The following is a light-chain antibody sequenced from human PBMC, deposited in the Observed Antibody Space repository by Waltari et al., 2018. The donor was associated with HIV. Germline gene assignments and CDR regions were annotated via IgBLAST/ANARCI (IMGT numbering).Light chain of an antibody. CDR2: DVS. J-gene: IGKJ5*01. CDR1: QGISAA. Sequence: AIQLTQSPSSLSASVGDTVIITCRTSQGISAALAWYRQKSGKTPELLIYDVSTLQSGVPSKFSGSGSGTDFTLTINSLQPEDSATYYCQQFNSYPLTFGQGTRLEIK. CDR3: QQFNSYPLT. V-gene: IGKV1-13*02.